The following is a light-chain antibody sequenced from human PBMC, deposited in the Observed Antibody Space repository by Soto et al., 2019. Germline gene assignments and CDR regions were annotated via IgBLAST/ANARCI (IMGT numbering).Light chain of an antibody. J-gene: IGLJ1*01. CDR1: SSDVGGYNY. V-gene: IGLV2-14*01. CDR3: SSYTSSSTLPYV. CDR2: DVS. Sequence: QSVLTQPASVSGSPGQSITISCTGTSSDVGGYNYVSWYQQHPGKAPKLMIYDVSNRPSGVSNRFSGSKSGNTAFLTISGLQADDEADYYCSSYTSSSTLPYVFGTGTRSPS.